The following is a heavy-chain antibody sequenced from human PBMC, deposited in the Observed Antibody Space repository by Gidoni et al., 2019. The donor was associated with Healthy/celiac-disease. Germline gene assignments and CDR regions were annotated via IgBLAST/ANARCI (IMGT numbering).Heavy chain of an antibody. Sequence: EVQLVESGGVVVQPGGSLRLSCAASGFTFHDYPMHWVRHAPGKGLEWVSLISWDGGSTYYADSVKGRFTISRDNSKNSLYLQMNSLRTEDTALYYCAKDISGRDCSSTSCDQYYYYYYGMDVWGQGTTVTVSS. J-gene: IGHJ6*02. CDR1: GFTFHDYP. CDR3: AKDISGRDCSSTSCDQYYYYYYGMDV. CDR2: ISWDGGST. D-gene: IGHD2-2*01. V-gene: IGHV3-43*01.